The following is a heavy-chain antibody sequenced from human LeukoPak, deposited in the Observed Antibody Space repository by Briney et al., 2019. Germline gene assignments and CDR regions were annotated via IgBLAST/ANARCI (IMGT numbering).Heavy chain of an antibody. CDR2: IYYSGST. D-gene: IGHD6-13*01. CDR3: ARDQRGIAAAGTRFRAFDI. Sequence: SETLSLTCTVSGGSISYYYLSWIRQPPGKGLECIGYIYYSGSTNYNPSLKSRVTISVDTSKNQFSLKLSSVTAADTAVYYCARDQRGIAAAGTRFRAFDIWGQGTMVTVSS. CDR1: GGSISYYY. V-gene: IGHV4-59*01. J-gene: IGHJ3*02.